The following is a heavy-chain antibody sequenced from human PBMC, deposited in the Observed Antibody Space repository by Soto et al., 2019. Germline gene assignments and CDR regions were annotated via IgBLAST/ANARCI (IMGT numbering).Heavy chain of an antibody. CDR2: INPGGQTI. CDR3: ARRGSR. J-gene: IGHJ3*01. CDR1: GFTFSSSE. D-gene: IGHD2-15*01. V-gene: IGHV3-48*03. Sequence: EVQLVESGGGLVQPGGSLRLSCAASGFTFSSSEMYWVRQAPGKGLEWISYINPGGQTIFYAESVKGRFTISRDNAKHSVYLQMNSLRAEDTAVYYCARRGSRWGRGTKVTVSS.